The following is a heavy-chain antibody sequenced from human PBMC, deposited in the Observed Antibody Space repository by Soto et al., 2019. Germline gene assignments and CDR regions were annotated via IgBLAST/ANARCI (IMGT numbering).Heavy chain of an antibody. CDR3: ATPIVAFY. V-gene: IGHV1-3*01. CDR2: INAGNGNT. CDR1: GYTFTSYA. J-gene: IGHJ4*02. D-gene: IGHD5-12*01. Sequence: ASVKVSCKASGYTFTSYAIHWVRQAPGQRLEWMGWINAGNGNTKYSQKFQGRVIITRDTSAGTAYMELRSLRSEDTAVYYCATPIVAFYWGQGPLVIVSS.